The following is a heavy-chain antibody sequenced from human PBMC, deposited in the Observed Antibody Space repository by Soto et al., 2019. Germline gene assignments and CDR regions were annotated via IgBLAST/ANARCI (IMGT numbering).Heavy chain of an antibody. D-gene: IGHD2-21*02. CDR3: ARQIYCGGDCFYYYGMDV. CDR2: IIPILGIA. CDR1: GGTFSSYT. V-gene: IGHV1-69*02. J-gene: IGHJ6*02. Sequence: SVKVSCKASGGTFSSYTIRWVRQAPGQGLEWMGRIIPILGIANYAQKFQGRVTITADKSTSTAYMELSSLRSEDTAVYYCARQIYCGGDCFYYYGMDVWGQGTTVTVSS.